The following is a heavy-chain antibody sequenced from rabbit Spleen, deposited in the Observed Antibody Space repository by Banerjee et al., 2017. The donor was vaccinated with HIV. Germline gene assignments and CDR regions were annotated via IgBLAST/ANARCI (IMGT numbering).Heavy chain of an antibody. V-gene: IGHV1S45*01. CDR2: INAVTGKP. CDR1: GFSFSNKDV. J-gene: IGHJ4*01. D-gene: IGHD3-1*01. CDR3: ARDLPGAIGWNFNL. Sequence: QEQLVESGGGLVKPEGSLTLTCKASGFSFSNKDVMCWVRQAPGKGLEWIACINAVTGKPVYASWAKGRFTISKTSSTTVTLQMTSLTAADTATYFCARDLPGAIGWNFNLWGQGTLVTVS.